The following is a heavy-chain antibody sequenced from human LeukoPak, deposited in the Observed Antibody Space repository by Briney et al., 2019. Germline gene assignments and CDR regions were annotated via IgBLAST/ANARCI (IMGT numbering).Heavy chain of an antibody. D-gene: IGHD3-22*01. CDR1: GFTFSSYA. Sequence: GGSLRLSCAASGFTFSSYAMSWVRQAPGKGLEWVSAIGGSGGSTYYADSVKGRFTISRDNSKNTLYLQMNSLRAEDTAVYYCAKDQGSDSSGYYPDYWGQGTLVTVSS. V-gene: IGHV3-23*01. J-gene: IGHJ4*02. CDR3: AKDQGSDSSGYYPDY. CDR2: IGGSGGST.